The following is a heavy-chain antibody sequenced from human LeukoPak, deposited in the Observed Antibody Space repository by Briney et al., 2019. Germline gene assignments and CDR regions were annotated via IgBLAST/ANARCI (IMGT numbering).Heavy chain of an antibody. CDR2: INSDEDCT. CDR1: GFTFSNYW. CDR3: AKPYPTLTTSAVLDN. Sequence: GGSLRLSCAASGFTFSNYWMHWVRQDPGKGLVWVSRINSDEDCTNYADSVKGRFTISRDNSKNTVYLQINTLRTDDAAIYYCAKPYPTLTTSAVLDNWGQGTLVTVSS. J-gene: IGHJ4*02. D-gene: IGHD1-1*01. V-gene: IGHV3-74*01.